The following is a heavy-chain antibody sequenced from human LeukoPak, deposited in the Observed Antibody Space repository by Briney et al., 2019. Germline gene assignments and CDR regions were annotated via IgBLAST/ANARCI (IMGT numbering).Heavy chain of an antibody. Sequence: PGGSLRLSCAASGFTFSDYSMSWVRQAPGKGLEWVSSISRRSRHVYYAGSVKGRFTISRDNAKNSLYLQMNSLRAEDMAVYFCVRDLMGSGSTTAYLHHWGQGTLVTVSS. CDR3: VRDLMGSGSTTAYLHH. V-gene: IGHV3-21*01. CDR2: ISRRSRHV. D-gene: IGHD1-1*01. CDR1: GFTFSDYS. J-gene: IGHJ1*01.